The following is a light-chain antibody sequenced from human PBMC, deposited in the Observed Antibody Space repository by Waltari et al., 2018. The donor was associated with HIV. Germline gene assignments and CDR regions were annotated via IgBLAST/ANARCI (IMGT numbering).Light chain of an antibody. CDR3: QQYYATPLT. V-gene: IGKV4-1*01. J-gene: IGKJ4*01. CDR1: HSVLYSYNSENY. Sequence: IVMPHSPDSLAVSLGERATFNCKSSHSVLYSYNSENYLAWYQQKPGHPPHLLISWASAREPGVPDRFSGSGSETDFSLTISSLQAEDVAVYYCQQYYATPLTFGGGTKVEIK. CDR2: WAS.